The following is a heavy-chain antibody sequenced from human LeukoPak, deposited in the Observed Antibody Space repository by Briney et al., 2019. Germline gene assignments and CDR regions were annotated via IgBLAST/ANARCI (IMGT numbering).Heavy chain of an antibody. CDR3: ASWVPDRGFDY. V-gene: IGHV3-23*01. CDR1: GFTFSSCV. CDR2: ISGSGGST. D-gene: IGHD3-10*01. Sequence: PGGSLRLSCAVTGFTFSSCVMSWVRQAPGKGLEWVSSISGSGGSTYYADSVKGRFTISRDNSKKTLYLQMNSLRADDTAVYYCASWVPDRGFDYWGQGTLVTVSS. J-gene: IGHJ4*02.